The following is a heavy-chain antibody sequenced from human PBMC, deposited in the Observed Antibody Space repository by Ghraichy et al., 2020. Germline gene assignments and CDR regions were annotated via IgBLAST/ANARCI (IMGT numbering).Heavy chain of an antibody. D-gene: IGHD2-2*01. Sequence: GSLRLSCGASGFTFSGSTMSWVRQAPGKGLEWVSSITSPSNTIYYADSVKGRFTLSRDNAKNSLFLQMNSLRDEDTAVYYCARDSSTFSYWGQGTLVTVSS. J-gene: IGHJ4*02. CDR3: ARDSSTFSY. V-gene: IGHV3-48*02. CDR2: ITSPSNTI. CDR1: GFTFSGST.